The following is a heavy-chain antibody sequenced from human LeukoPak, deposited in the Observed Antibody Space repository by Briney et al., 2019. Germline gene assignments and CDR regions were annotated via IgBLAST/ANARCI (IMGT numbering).Heavy chain of an antibody. V-gene: IGHV4-59*12. CDR1: GGSISSYY. J-gene: IGHJ4*02. D-gene: IGHD2-15*01. Sequence: PSETLSLTCTVSGGSISSYYWSWIRQPPGKGLEWIGYIYYSGSTNYNPSLKSRVTISVDTSKNQFSLKLSSVTAADTAVYYCARVGSCSGGSCYYRLFDYWGQGTLVTVSS. CDR2: IYYSGST. CDR3: ARVGSCSGGSCYYRLFDY.